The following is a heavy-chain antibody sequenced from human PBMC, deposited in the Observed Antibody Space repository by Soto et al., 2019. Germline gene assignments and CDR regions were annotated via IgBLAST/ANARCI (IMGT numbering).Heavy chain of an antibody. CDR3: ARDLGSSWYPEYFQH. CDR2: ISPSTSTI. D-gene: IGHD6-13*01. J-gene: IGHJ1*01. V-gene: IGHV3-48*01. Sequence: GGSLRLSCAASGLTFSSDWMNWVRQTPGKGLEWVSYISPSTSTIYYADSVKGRFTISRDNAKNSLYLQMNSLRAEDTAVYYCARDLGSSWYPEYFQHWGQDTLVTVSS. CDR1: GLTFSSDW.